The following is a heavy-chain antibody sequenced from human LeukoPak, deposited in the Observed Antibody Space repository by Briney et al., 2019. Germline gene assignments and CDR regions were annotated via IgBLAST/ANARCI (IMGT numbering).Heavy chain of an antibody. D-gene: IGHD4-17*01. CDR3: ARNDYGDYGIDY. V-gene: IGHV3-21*01. Sequence: GGSVRLSCASSGFTFSTYSMSWVRQAPGKGLEWVSYISRSASSIYYADSVKGRFTTSRDNAKNSLYLQMNSLRAEDTAIYFCARNDYGDYGIDYWGQGTLVTVSS. CDR2: ISRSASSI. J-gene: IGHJ4*02. CDR1: GFTFSTYS.